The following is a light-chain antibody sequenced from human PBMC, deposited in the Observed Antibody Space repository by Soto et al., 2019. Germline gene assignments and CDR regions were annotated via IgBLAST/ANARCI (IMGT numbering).Light chain of an antibody. Sequence: DIQMTQSPASLSASVGDRVTISCRASQSIGRNLNWYQHKPGKGPTLLIHATSNLQIGVPSRFSGSGSGTEFTLTISSLEPEDFGTYYCQQSYKMPSFGQGTRLEIK. CDR2: ATS. V-gene: IGKV1-39*01. J-gene: IGKJ5*01. CDR1: QSIGRN. CDR3: QQSYKMPS.